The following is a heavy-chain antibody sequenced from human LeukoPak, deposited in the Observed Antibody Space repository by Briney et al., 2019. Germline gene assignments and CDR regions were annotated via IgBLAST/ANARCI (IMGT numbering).Heavy chain of an antibody. V-gene: IGHV1-69*01. J-gene: IGHJ3*02. CDR2: IIPIFATA. D-gene: IGHD3-10*01. Sequence: AASVKVSCKASGGTFSNYVINWVRQAPGQGLEWMGGIIPIFATADYAQKFQGRVTITADESTSTAYMELSRLRSEDTAVYYCAVGVRGAGSYQIWGHAFDIWGQGTMVTVSS. CDR3: AVGVRGAGSYQIWGHAFDI. CDR1: GGTFSNYV.